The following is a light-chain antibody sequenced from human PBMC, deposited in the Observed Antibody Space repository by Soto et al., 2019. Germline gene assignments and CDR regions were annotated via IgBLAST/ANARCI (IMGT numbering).Light chain of an antibody. J-gene: IGLJ1*01. V-gene: IGLV2-14*03. Sequence: QSALTQPASVSGSPGQSITISCTGTSGDIGSYNHVSWYQQHPGNAPTLLIFDVDNRPSGVSNRFSGSKSGDTASLSISGLQAEDEADYYCCSYTSGSTLYVCGTGTKVTVL. CDR1: SGDIGSYNH. CDR3: CSYTSGSTLYV. CDR2: DVD.